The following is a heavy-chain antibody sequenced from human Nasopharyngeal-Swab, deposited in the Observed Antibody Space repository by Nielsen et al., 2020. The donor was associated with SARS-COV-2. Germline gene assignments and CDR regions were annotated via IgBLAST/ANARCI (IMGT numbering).Heavy chain of an antibody. V-gene: IGHV4-39*01. J-gene: IGHJ6*03. CDR3: ARHKEEWHIPGYMDV. Sequence: RQAPGKGLEWVGTIYYSGSTYYNASRKSRVTISVDTSMNQFSMKLSSVTAADTAVYYCARHKEEWHIPGYMDVWGKGTTVTVSS. CDR2: IYYSGST. D-gene: IGHD3-3*01.